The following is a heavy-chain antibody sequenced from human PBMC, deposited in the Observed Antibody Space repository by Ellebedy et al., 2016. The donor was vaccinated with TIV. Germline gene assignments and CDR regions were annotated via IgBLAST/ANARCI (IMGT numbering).Heavy chain of an antibody. J-gene: IGHJ5*02. D-gene: IGHD2-15*01. CDR2: ITGDGGST. Sequence: GESLMISCSASGFTFTIYAMHWVRQAPGKGLEYVSAITGDGGSTYYADSVKGRFTISRDNSKHTLYLQMSSLRAEDTAVYYCARWQSDHPDGVVVVAASNWFDPWGQGTLVTVSS. V-gene: IGHV3-64D*06. CDR3: ARWQSDHPDGVVVVAASNWFDP. CDR1: GFTFTIYA.